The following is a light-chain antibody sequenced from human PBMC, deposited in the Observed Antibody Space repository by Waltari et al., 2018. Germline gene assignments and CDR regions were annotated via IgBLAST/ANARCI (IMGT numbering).Light chain of an antibody. J-gene: IGKJ1*01. Sequence: ELVFTQSPGTLSLSPGERATLSCRASQSVSRSLAWYQQKPGQAPGLLIYGASNRAAGIPDRFSGSGSGTDFSLTISRLEPEDFAVYYCQHYVRLPATFGQGTKVEIK. CDR3: QHYVRLPAT. CDR1: QSVSRS. CDR2: GAS. V-gene: IGKV3-20*01.